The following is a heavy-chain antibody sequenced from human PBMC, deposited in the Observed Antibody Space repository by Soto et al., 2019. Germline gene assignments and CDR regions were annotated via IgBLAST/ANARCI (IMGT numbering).Heavy chain of an antibody. J-gene: IGHJ4*02. Sequence: QVQLVQSGAEVKKPGASVKVSCKASGYTFTSYGISWVRQAPGQGLEWMGWISAYNGNTNYAQKLQGRVTMTTDTTTSRGYMELTSLRSDDTAVYYCAGGYDSSGYYYGNDYWGQGPLVTVSS. D-gene: IGHD3-22*01. CDR2: ISAYNGNT. CDR1: GYTFTSYG. CDR3: AGGYDSSGYYYGNDY. V-gene: IGHV1-18*01.